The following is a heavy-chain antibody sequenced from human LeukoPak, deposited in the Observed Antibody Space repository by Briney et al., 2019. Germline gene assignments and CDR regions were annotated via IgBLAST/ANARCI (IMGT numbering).Heavy chain of an antibody. J-gene: IGHJ4*02. Sequence: PGGSLRLSCAASGFTFSSYWMHWVRQAPGKGLVWVSRINSDGSSTSYADSVKGRFTISRDNAKNTLYLQMNSLRAEDTAVYYCARDHYYDSSGYCLYYWGQGTLVTVSS. D-gene: IGHD3-22*01. CDR3: ARDHYYDSSGYCLYY. CDR2: INSDGSST. V-gene: IGHV3-74*01. CDR1: GFTFSSYW.